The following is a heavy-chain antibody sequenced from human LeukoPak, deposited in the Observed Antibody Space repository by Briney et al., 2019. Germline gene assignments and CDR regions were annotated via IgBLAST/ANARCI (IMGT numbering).Heavy chain of an antibody. CDR2: IKQDGSEK. D-gene: IGHD6-13*01. J-gene: IGHJ1*01. CDR3: SLEGSSWYRYFQH. CDR1: GFTFSSYW. V-gene: IGHV3-7*05. Sequence: PGGSLRLSCAASGFTFSSYWMSLVRQAPGKGLEWVANIKQDGSEKYYVDSVKGRFTISRDNAKNSLYLQMNSLRAEDTAVYYSSLEGSSWYRYFQHWGQGTLVTVSS.